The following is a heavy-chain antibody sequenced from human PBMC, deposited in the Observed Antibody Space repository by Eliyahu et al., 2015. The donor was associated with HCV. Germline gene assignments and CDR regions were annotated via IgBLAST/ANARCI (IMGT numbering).Heavy chain of an antibody. CDR2: INPNSDGGTA. J-gene: IGHJ4*02. Sequence: EVQLVESGGGLVEPGGALRXSXAVSGFXFXNAWMNWVRQAPGKGLEWVGRINPNSDGGTADYAAPVKGRFTISRDDSKSTLSLQMSSLKTEDTAVYYCTTDLIAVAVPYFDYWGQGTLVTVSS. V-gene: IGHV3-15*01. CDR1: GFXFXNAW. D-gene: IGHD6-19*01. CDR3: TTDLIAVAVPYFDY.